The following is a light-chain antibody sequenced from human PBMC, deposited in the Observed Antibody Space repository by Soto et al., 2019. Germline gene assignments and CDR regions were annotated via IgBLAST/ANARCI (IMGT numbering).Light chain of an antibody. V-gene: IGKV3-20*01. CDR3: HQYADSPRT. Sequence: EVVLTQSPGTLFLSPGERAALSCRASQSVNSYLAWYQQKPGQAPRLLIYGASSRATGISDRFSGSGSGTVFTLTISRLEPEDFAVYYCHQYADSPRTFGPGTKVEIK. J-gene: IGKJ1*01. CDR2: GAS. CDR1: QSVNSY.